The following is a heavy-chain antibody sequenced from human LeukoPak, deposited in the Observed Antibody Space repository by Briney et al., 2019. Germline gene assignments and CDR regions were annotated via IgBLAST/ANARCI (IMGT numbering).Heavy chain of an antibody. D-gene: IGHD2-15*01. J-gene: IGHJ4*02. CDR3: ARSPCSGGSCYLGVNDY. Sequence: SETLSLTCTVSGGSISSYYWSWLRQPAGEGLEWIGRVYTSGSTNYNPSLKSRVTMSVDTSKNQFSLKLSSVTAADTAVYYCARSPCSGGSCYLGVNDYWGQGTLVTVSS. CDR2: VYTSGST. CDR1: GGSISSYY. V-gene: IGHV4-4*07.